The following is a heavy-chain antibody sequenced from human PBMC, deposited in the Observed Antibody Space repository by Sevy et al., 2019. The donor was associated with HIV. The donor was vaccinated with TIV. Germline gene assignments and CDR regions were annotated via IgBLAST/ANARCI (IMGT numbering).Heavy chain of an antibody. V-gene: IGHV3-53*01. CDR3: ARSPKRLDFDY. CDR1: GFTVSSNY. D-gene: IGHD6-25*01. Sequence: GGSLRLSCAASGFTVSSNYMSWVRQAPGKGLEWVSVIYSDGSTYYADSVKGRFTISRDNSKKMLYLQMNSLRAEDTAVYYCARSPKRLDFDYWGQGTLVTVSS. J-gene: IGHJ4*02. CDR2: IYSDGST.